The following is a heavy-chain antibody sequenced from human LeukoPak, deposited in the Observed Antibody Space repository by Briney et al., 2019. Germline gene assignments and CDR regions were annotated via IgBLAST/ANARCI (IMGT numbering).Heavy chain of an antibody. CDR2: ISSSSSYI. D-gene: IGHD2-15*01. V-gene: IGHV3-21*01. CDR3: ARGGVVRLGRLDP. J-gene: IGHJ5*02. CDR1: GFTFSSYG. Sequence: GGSLRLSCAASGFTFSSYGMSWVRQAPGKGLEWVSSISSSSSYIYYADSVKGRFTISRDNAKNSLYLQMNSLRAEDTAVYYCARGGVVRLGRLDPWGQGTLVTVSS.